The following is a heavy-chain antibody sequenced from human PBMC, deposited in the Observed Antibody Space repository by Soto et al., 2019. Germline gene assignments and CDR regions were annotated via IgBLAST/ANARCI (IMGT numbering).Heavy chain of an antibody. CDR3: VSDDAYGDKGIDY. J-gene: IGHJ4*02. D-gene: IGHD4-17*01. CDR1: GFTFGRHG. Sequence: QVQLVESGGGVVQPGGSLRLSCAASGFTFGRHGMHWVRQAPGKGLEWVAVIGSDGRRDSYADSVKGRFSISRDNGQTTLSLQTNSLRLEDRLVFYLVSDDAYGDKGIDYWGQGTLVTVSS. CDR2: IGSDGRRD. V-gene: IGHV3-33*01.